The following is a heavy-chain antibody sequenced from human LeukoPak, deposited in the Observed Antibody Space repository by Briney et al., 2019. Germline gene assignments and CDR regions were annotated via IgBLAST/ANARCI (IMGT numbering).Heavy chain of an antibody. V-gene: IGHV1-8*01. CDR1: GYTFTSYD. D-gene: IGHD5-18*01. J-gene: IGHJ4*02. CDR3: ARGTGYSYGKYFDY. CDR2: MNPNSGNT. Sequence: ASVKVSCKASGYTFTSYDINWVRQATGQGLEWMGWMNPNSGNTGYAQKFQGRVTMTRNTSISTAYMELSSLRSEDTAVYYCARGTGYSYGKYFDYWGQGTLVTVSS.